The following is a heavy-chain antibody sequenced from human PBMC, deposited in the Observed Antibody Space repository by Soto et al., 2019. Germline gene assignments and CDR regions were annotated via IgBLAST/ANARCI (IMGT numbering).Heavy chain of an antibody. J-gene: IGHJ4*02. V-gene: IGHV3-30-3*01. Sequence: QVPLVESGGGVVQPGRSLRLSCAASGFTFSSYAMHWVRQAPGKGLEWVAVISYDGSNKYYADSVKGRFTISRDNSKNTLYLQMNSLRAEDTAVYYCARTTVTTRSLDYWGQGTLVTVSS. D-gene: IGHD4-17*01. CDR2: ISYDGSNK. CDR3: ARTTVTTRSLDY. CDR1: GFTFSSYA.